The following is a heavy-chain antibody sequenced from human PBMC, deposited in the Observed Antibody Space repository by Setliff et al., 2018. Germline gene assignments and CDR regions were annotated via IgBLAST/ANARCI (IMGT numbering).Heavy chain of an antibody. CDR1: GFTFSSYR. Sequence: GGSLRLSCAASGFTFSSYRMHWVRQAPGKGLEWVAVIWDDGGNKYHADSVKGRFTISRDNSKNTLYLQMNSLRPEDTAVYYCARTCSGSGCYAGLESWGQGTPV. CDR3: ARTCSGSGCYAGLES. J-gene: IGHJ4*02. D-gene: IGHD2-15*01. CDR2: IWDDGGNK. V-gene: IGHV3-33*08.